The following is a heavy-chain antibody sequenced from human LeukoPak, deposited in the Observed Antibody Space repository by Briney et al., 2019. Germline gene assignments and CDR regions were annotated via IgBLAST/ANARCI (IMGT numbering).Heavy chain of an antibody. D-gene: IGHD2-2*01. CDR1: GGSISSGGYY. J-gene: IGHJ5*02. CDR3: ARDGDYCSSTSCYRRGRLYNWFDP. V-gene: IGHV4-31*03. Sequence: SETLSLTCTVSGGSISSGGYYWSWIRQHPGKGLEWIGYIYYSGSTYYNPSLKGRVTISVDTSKNQFSLKLSSVTAADTAVYYCARDGDYCSSTSCYRRGRLYNWFDPWGQGTLVTVSS. CDR2: IYYSGST.